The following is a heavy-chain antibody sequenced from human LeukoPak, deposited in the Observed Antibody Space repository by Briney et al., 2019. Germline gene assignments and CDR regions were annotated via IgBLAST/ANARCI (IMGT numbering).Heavy chain of an antibody. CDR2: ISPDSNYK. V-gene: IGHV3-21*01. J-gene: IGHJ3*02. CDR1: GFTFSTYS. D-gene: IGHD2-15*01. CDR3: AATELRVHCSGGSCLSLDAFDI. Sequence: PGGSLRLSCAASGFTFSTYSMNWLRLAPGKGLEWVSSISPDSNYKYYVDSVKGRFTISRDNAKSSLYLQMNSLRAEDTAVYYCAATELRVHCSGGSCLSLDAFDIWGQGTMVTVSS.